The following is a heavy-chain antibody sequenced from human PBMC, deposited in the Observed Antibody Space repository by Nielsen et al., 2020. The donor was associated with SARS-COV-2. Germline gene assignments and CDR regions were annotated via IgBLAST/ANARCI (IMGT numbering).Heavy chain of an antibody. Sequence: GRSLRLSCVASGFIFRTYCMHWVRQAPGKGLGWVAVIRYDGTNAYYADSVKGRFTISRDNSKNTLYLQMNSLRAEDTAVYYCARDPEGLFWYFDLWGRGTLVTVSS. CDR2: IRYDGTNA. D-gene: IGHD3-3*01. CDR1: GFIFRTYC. V-gene: IGHV3-33*01. CDR3: ARDPEGLFWYFDL. J-gene: IGHJ2*01.